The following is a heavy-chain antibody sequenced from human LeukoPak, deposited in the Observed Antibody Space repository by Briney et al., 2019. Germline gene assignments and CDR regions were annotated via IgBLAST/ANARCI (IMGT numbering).Heavy chain of an antibody. CDR3: ARDPSAVRANTYA. CDR2: IYSDGST. J-gene: IGHJ5*02. V-gene: IGHV3-66*01. D-gene: IGHD2-2*01. Sequence: XXVRQXXXXXXEWVSLIYSDGSTYYADSVKGRFTISRDHSKNTLYLQMNSLRAEDTAVYYCARDPSAVRANTYAWGQGTLVTVSS.